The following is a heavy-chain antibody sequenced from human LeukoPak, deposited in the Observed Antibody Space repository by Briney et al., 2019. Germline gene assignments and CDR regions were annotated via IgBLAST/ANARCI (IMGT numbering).Heavy chain of an antibody. J-gene: IGHJ6*02. Sequence: ASVKVSCKVSGYTLTDLSMYWVRQAPGTGLEWMGGFGPEDGETIYAQKLQGRGTMTEDTSTDTAYLELSSLRSEDTAVYYCATDSYRSTRIMGATTGDYYYGMDVWGQGTTDTVSS. CDR3: ATDSYRSTRIMGATTGDYYYGMDV. CDR1: GYTLTDLS. CDR2: FGPEDGET. V-gene: IGHV1-24*01. D-gene: IGHD1-26*01.